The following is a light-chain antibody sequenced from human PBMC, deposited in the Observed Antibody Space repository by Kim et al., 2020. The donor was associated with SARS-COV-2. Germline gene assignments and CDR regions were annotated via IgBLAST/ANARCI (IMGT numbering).Light chain of an antibody. V-gene: IGKV3-20*01. CDR2: GAS. Sequence: PGEIATLSSRASQSVSSAYLAWYQQKPGQTPSLLIYGASNRATGIPDRFSGSGSGTDFTLTISRLEPEDFAVYYCHQYGASAGTFGPGTKLEI. CDR1: QSVSSAY. CDR3: HQYGASAGT. J-gene: IGKJ1*01.